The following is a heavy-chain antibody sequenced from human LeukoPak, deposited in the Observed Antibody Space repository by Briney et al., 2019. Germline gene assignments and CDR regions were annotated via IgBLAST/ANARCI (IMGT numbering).Heavy chain of an antibody. D-gene: IGHD6-19*01. V-gene: IGHV4-39*01. CDR1: GGSFSSSSYY. J-gene: IGHJ4*02. Sequence: PSETLSLTCTVSGGSFSSSSYYWGWIRQPPGKGLEWIGNIYDSGSTYYNPSLKSRVTISVDTSKNQFSLKLSSVTAADTAVYYCARQLHSSGWLRLDYWGQGTLVTVSP. CDR3: ARQLHSSGWLRLDY. CDR2: IYDSGST.